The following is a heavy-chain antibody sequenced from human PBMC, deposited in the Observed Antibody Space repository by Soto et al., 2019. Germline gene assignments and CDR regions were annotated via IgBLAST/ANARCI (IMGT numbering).Heavy chain of an antibody. J-gene: IGHJ4*02. V-gene: IGHV1-46*03. D-gene: IGHD2-15*01. CDR1: GYTFPDYY. Sequence: ASVKVSCKASGYTFPDYYMHWVRQAPGQGLEWMGWINPSGSTSYAQKFQGRVTMTRDTSTSTVYMELSSLRSEDTAVYYCARVYCSGGSCHSIDYWGQGTLVTFSS. CDR3: ARVYCSGGSCHSIDY. CDR2: INPSGST.